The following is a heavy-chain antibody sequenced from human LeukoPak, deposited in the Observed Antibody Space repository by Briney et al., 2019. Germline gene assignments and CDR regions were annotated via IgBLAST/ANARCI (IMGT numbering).Heavy chain of an antibody. CDR3: ARDVGPEEKWLGELLSNWFDP. CDR2: ISSSSSYT. J-gene: IGHJ5*02. Sequence: GGSLRLSCAASGFTFSDYYMSWIRQAPGKGLEWVSYISSSSSYTNYADSVKGRFTISRDNAKNSLYLQMNSLRAEDTAVYYCARDVGPEEKWLGELLSNWFDPWGQGTLVTVSS. CDR1: GFTFSDYY. V-gene: IGHV3-11*06. D-gene: IGHD3-10*01.